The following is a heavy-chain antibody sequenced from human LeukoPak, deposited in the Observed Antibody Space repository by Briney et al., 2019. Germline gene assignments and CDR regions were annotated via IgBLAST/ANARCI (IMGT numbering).Heavy chain of an antibody. V-gene: IGHV1-46*01. Sequence: GASVKVSCKASGYTFTSYYMHWVRQAPGQGLEWMGIINPSGGSTSYAQKFQGRVTMTRDTSTSTVYMELSSLRSEDTAVYYCARVTMSRSSGYPTPFDYWGQGTLVTVSS. CDR2: INPSGGST. CDR1: GYTFTSYY. D-gene: IGHD6-13*01. CDR3: ARVTMSRSSGYPTPFDY. J-gene: IGHJ4*02.